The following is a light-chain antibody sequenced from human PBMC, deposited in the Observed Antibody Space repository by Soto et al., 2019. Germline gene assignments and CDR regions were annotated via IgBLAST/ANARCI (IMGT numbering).Light chain of an antibody. CDR3: QQSYIRST. J-gene: IGKJ3*01. CDR2: AAS. V-gene: IGKV1-39*01. Sequence: DIQMTQSPSSLSAFVGDRVTITCRSSQTISSYLNWYQQKPGKAPKVLIYAASYLQTGVSSRFSGRGSGTDFTLTIDSLQPEDAATYYCQQSYIRSTFGPGTKVDIK. CDR1: QTISSY.